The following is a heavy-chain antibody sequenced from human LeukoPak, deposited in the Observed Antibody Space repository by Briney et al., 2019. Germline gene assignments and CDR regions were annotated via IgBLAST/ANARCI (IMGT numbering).Heavy chain of an antibody. J-gene: IGHJ3*02. CDR2: MNPNSGNT. V-gene: IGHV1-8*03. CDR1: GYTFTGYY. D-gene: IGHD6-19*01. CDR3: ARGCFRQWLGAFDI. Sequence: ASVKVSCKASGYTFTGYYMHWVRQATGQGLEWMGWMNPNSGNTGYAQKFQGRVTITRNTSISTAYMELSSLRSQDTAVYYCARGCFRQWLGAFDIWGQGTMVTVSS.